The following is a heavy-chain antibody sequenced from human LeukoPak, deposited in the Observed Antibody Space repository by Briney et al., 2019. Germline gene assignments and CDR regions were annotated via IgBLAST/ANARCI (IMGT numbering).Heavy chain of an antibody. CDR1: GGSISSSSYY. D-gene: IGHD3-16*02. V-gene: IGHV4-39*01. CDR3: ARHLPADLMITFGGVIVIPPFDY. J-gene: IGHJ4*02. Sequence: SETLSLTCTVSGGSISSSSYYWGWIRQPPGKGLEWIGSIYYSGSTYYNPSLKSRVTISVDTSKNQFSLKLSSVTAADTAVYYCARHLPADLMITFGGVIVIPPFDYWGQGTLVTVSS. CDR2: IYYSGST.